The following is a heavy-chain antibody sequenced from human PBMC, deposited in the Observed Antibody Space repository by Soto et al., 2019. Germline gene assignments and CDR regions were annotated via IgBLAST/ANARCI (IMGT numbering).Heavy chain of an antibody. CDR3: AKGRSFWSGYRDYGMDV. V-gene: IGHV3-23*01. CDR2: ISGSGGSK. Sequence: GGSLRLSCAGSGFTFGSYAMSWVRQVPGKGLEWVSGISGSGGSKYYADSVKGRFTVSRDNSKNTLHLQMNSLRAEDTAEYYCAKGRSFWSGYRDYGMDVWGQGTTVTVSS. D-gene: IGHD3-3*01. J-gene: IGHJ6*02. CDR1: GFTFGSYA.